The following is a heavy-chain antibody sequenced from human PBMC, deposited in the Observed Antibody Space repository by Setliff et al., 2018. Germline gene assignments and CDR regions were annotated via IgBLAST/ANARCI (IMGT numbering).Heavy chain of an antibody. Sequence: PSETLSLTCAVSGGSIGSGEASWSWVRPPPGKGLEWIGYIYHTGSTYYNPSLESRVTISINKPNKQFSLKVDPVTAADTAMYYWARDGDYFASGNRFDPWRQGTLITVSS. CDR1: GGSIGSGEAS. CDR3: ARDGDYFASGNRFDP. D-gene: IGHD3-10*01. J-gene: IGHJ5*02. CDR2: IYHTGST. V-gene: IGHV4-30-2*01.